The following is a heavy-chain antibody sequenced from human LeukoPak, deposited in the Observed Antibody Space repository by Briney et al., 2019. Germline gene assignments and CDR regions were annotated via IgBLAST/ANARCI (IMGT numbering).Heavy chain of an antibody. CDR2: INPSGGST. J-gene: IGHJ5*02. D-gene: IGHD3-10*01. Sequence: ASVKVSCKASGYTFTNYYMHWVRQAPGQGLEWMGIINPSGGSTSYAQKFQGRVTMTRDTSTSTVYMGLRSLRSEDTAVYYCARDFMKGRRQTYANWFDPWGQGTLVTASS. CDR3: ARDFMKGRRQTYANWFDP. CDR1: GYTFTNYY. V-gene: IGHV1-46*01.